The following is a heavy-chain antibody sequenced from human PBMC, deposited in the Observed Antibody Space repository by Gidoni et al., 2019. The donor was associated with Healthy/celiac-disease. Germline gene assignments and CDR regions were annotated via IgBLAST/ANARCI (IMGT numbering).Heavy chain of an antibody. CDR1: GYTFTSYD. D-gene: IGHD6-19*01. CDR3: ARRHSSGWLRRITVLVGMDV. V-gene: IGHV1-8*01. CDR2: MTPNCGNT. J-gene: IGHJ6*02. Sequence: QVQLVQSGAEVKKPGASVTVPCKASGYTFTSYDSNWVRQATGQGLEWMGWMTPNCGNTGYAQKFQGRVTMTRNTSISTAYMELSSLRSEDTAVYYCARRHSSGWLRRITVLVGMDVWGQGTTVTVSS.